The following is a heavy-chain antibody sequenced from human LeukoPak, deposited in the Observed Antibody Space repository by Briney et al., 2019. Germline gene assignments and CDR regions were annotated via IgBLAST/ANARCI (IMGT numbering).Heavy chain of an antibody. CDR1: GFTFSSYA. CDR3: AKDGLRFLEWLLYFDY. Sequence: PGGSLRLSCAASGFTFSSYAMSWVRQAPGKGLEWVSAISGSGGSTYYADSVKGRFTISRDNSKNTLYLQMNSLRAEDTAVYYCAKDGLRFLEWLLYFDYWGQGTLVTVSS. CDR2: ISGSGGST. D-gene: IGHD3-3*01. J-gene: IGHJ4*02. V-gene: IGHV3-23*01.